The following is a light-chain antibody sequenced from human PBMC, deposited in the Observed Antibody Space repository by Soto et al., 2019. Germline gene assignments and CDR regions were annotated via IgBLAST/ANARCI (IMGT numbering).Light chain of an antibody. V-gene: IGKV3-15*01. CDR3: KQYNNWSHYT. CDR2: SAS. CDR1: QSVTSN. J-gene: IGKJ2*01. Sequence: EIVMTQSPATLSVSAGERATLSCRASQSVTSNFAWYQQKPGKAPRLLIYSASARHPGIPPMFSGSGFGTEFIPIIISLLSQHFAFCYCKQYNNWSHYTFGQGTKLEVK.